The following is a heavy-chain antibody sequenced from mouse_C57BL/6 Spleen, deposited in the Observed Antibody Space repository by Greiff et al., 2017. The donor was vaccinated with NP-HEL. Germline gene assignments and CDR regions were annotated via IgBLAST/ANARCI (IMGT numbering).Heavy chain of an antibody. CDR3: ARYYYGSSYPWYFDV. CDR1: GFSLSTSGMG. D-gene: IGHD1-1*01. J-gene: IGHJ1*03. CDR2: IYWDDDK. Sequence: ESGPGILQSSQTLSLTCSFSGFSLSTSGMGVSWIRQPSGKGLEWLAHIYWDDDKRYNPSLKSRLTISKDTSRNQVFLKITSVDTADTATYYCARYYYGSSYPWYFDVWGTGTTVTVSS. V-gene: IGHV8-12*01.